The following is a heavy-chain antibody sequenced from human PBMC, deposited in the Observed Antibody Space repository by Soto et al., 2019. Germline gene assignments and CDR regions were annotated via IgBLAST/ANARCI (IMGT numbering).Heavy chain of an antibody. V-gene: IGHV4-59*01. CDR2: IYYSGST. Sequence: SETLSLTCTVSGGSISSYYWSWIRQPPGKGLEWIGYIYYSGSTNYNPSLKSRVTISVDTSKNQFSLKLSSVTAADTAVYYCVKGGDSSSWYYNYYYGMDVWGQGTTVTSP. J-gene: IGHJ6*02. D-gene: IGHD6-13*01. CDR3: VKGGDSSSWYYNYYYGMDV. CDR1: GGSISSYY.